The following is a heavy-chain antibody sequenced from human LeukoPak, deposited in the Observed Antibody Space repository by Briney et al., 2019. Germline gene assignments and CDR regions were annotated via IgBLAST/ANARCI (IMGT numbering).Heavy chain of an antibody. J-gene: IGHJ4*02. CDR3: ARHYYYDSRGYNDY. CDR2: IYYSGST. Sequence: SETLSLTCTVSGGSISSSSYYWGWIRQPPGKGLEWIGSIYYSGSTYYNPSLKSRVTISVDTSKNQFSLKLSSVTAADTAVYYCARHYYYDSRGYNDYWGQGTLVTVSS. CDR1: GGSISSSSYY. D-gene: IGHD3-22*01. V-gene: IGHV4-39*01.